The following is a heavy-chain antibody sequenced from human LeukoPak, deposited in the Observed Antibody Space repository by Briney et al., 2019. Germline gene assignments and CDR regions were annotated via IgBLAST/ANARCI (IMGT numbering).Heavy chain of an antibody. V-gene: IGHV4-4*02. Sequence: PSETLSLTCGVSGGSVTSTNWWTWVRQPPGKGLEWIGEVHLDGRTNYNPSLKSRLTMSVDLSENHVSLKLTSVTAANTAVYYCAREGGFYRPLDYSGQGTLVTVSS. J-gene: IGHJ4*02. CDR1: GGSVTSTNW. CDR2: VHLDGRT. D-gene: IGHD3-3*01. CDR3: AREGGFYRPLDY.